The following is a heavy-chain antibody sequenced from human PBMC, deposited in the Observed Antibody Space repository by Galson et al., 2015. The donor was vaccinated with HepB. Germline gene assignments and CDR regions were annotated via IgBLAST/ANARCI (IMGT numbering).Heavy chain of an antibody. CDR3: ASARYSSSWYVTFDY. CDR2: ISSSSSYI. CDR1: GFTFSSYS. V-gene: IGHV3-21*01. D-gene: IGHD6-13*01. J-gene: IGHJ4*02. Sequence: SLRLSCAASGFTFSSYSMNWVRQAPGKGLEWVSSISSSSSYIYYADSVKGRFTISRDNAKNSLYLQMNSLRAEGTAVYYCASARYSSSWYVTFDYWGQGTLVTVSS.